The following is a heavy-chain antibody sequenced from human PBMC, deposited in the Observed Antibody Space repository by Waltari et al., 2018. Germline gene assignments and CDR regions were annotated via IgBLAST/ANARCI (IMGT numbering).Heavy chain of an antibody. J-gene: IGHJ5*02. CDR2: LHDSGST. V-gene: IGHV4-39*01. CDR3: ARAPHEVNFWTTVTPMYTWFDP. Sequence: QLHLQESGPGLVKPSETLSLTCSVSGGSIASSSYWGWIRQSPGKGLEWVWSLHDSGSTHYHPSLKSRVTLSIDTSNNQFSLSLKSVTAADTAVYYCARAPHEVNFWTTVTPMYTWFDPWGQGTLVTVSS. CDR1: GGSIASSSY. D-gene: IGHD4-17*01.